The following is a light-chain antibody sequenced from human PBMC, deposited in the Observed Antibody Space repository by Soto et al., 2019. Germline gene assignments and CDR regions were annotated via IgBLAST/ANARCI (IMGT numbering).Light chain of an antibody. V-gene: IGLV2-23*01. CDR1: SSDVGSYNL. CDR3: CSYAGSSTYV. J-gene: IGLJ1*01. Sequence: QSVLTQPASVSGSPGQSITISCTGTSSDVGSYNLVSWNQQHPGKAPKLMIYEGSKRPSGVSNRFSGSKSGNTASLTISGLQAEDEADYYCCSYAGSSTYVFGTGTQLTVL. CDR2: EGS.